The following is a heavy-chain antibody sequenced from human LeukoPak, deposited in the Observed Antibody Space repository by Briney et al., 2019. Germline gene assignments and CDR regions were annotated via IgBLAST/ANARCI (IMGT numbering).Heavy chain of an antibody. CDR2: INPNSGGT. CDR1: GYTFTGYY. V-gene: IGHV1-2*02. Sequence: ASVKVSCKASGYTFTGYYMHWVRQAPGQGLEWMGWINPNSGGTNYAQKFQSRVTMTRDTSISTAYMELSRLRSDDTAVYYCARNKWFGTGWFDPWGQGTLVTVSS. J-gene: IGHJ5*02. D-gene: IGHD3-10*01. CDR3: ARNKWFGTGWFDP.